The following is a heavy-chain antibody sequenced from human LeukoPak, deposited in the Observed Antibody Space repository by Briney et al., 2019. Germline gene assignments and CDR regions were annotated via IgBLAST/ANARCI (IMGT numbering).Heavy chain of an antibody. CDR2: INPSGGST. CDR1: GYTFTSYY. J-gene: IGHJ4*02. V-gene: IGHV1-46*01. D-gene: IGHD2-21*02. Sequence: ASVKVSCKASGYTFTSYYMHWVRQAPGQGLEWMGIINPSGGSTSYAQKFQGRVTMTRDMSTSTVYMELSSLRSEDTAVYYCARVGRRYCGGDCYIDYWGQGTLVTVSS. CDR3: ARVGRRYCGGDCYIDY.